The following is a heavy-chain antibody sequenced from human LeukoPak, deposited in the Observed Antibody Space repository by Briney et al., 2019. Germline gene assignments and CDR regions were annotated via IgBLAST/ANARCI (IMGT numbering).Heavy chain of an antibody. V-gene: IGHV3-9*01. CDR1: GFTFDDYA. Sequence: PGGSLRLSCAASGFTFDDYAMHWVRQAPGKGLEWVSGISGNSGSIGYADSVKGRFTISRDNAKNSLYLQMNSLRAEDTALYYCAKGGDSSSSGGVDYWGQGTLVTVSS. CDR2: ISGNSGSI. J-gene: IGHJ4*02. CDR3: AKGGDSSSSGGVDY. D-gene: IGHD6-6*01.